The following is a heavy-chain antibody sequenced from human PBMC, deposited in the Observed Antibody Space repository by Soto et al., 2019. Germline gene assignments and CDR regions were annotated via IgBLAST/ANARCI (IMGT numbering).Heavy chain of an antibody. D-gene: IGHD3-3*01. J-gene: IGHJ6*02. Sequence: GGSLRLSCAASGFTFSNAWMSWVRQAPGKGLEWVGRIKSKTDGGTTDYAAPVKGRFTISRDDSKNTLYLQMNSLKTEDTAVYYCTTGALRVFGVDPYYYGMDVWGQGTTVTVYS. V-gene: IGHV3-15*01. CDR2: IKSKTDGGTT. CDR3: TTGALRVFGVDPYYYGMDV. CDR1: GFTFSNAW.